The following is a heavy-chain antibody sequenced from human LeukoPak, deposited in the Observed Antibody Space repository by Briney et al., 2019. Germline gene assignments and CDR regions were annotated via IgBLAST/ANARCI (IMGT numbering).Heavy chain of an antibody. V-gene: IGHV1-3*01. CDR1: GYTFTSYA. CDR2: INAGNGNT. CDR3: ARTAYSSGWSPRTVFDY. J-gene: IGHJ4*02. Sequence: ASVKVSCKASGYTFTSYAMHWVRQAPGQRLEWMGWINAGNGNTKYSQKFQGRVTITADESTSTAYMELSSLRSEDTAVYYCARTAYSSGWSPRTVFDYWGQGTLVTVSS. D-gene: IGHD6-19*01.